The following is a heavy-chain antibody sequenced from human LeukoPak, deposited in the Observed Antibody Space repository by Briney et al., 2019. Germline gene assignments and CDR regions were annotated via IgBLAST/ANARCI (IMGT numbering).Heavy chain of an antibody. CDR1: GFTFDDYG. CDR2: INWNGGST. D-gene: IGHD3-22*01. V-gene: IGHV3-20*01. CDR3: ARGNYYDSTKPFDY. J-gene: IGHJ4*02. Sequence: GGSLRLSCAASGFTFDDYGMSWVRQAPGKGLEWVSGINWNGGSTGYADSVKGRFTISRDNAKNSLYLQMNSLRAEYTALYHCARGNYYDSTKPFDYWGQGTLVTVSS.